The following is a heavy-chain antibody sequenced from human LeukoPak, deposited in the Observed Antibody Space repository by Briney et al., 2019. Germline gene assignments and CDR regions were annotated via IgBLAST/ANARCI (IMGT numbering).Heavy chain of an antibody. V-gene: IGHV4-4*07. CDR3: ARVSHYYDSSGYYYVRAFDI. CDR2: ISTSGST. Sequence: SETLSLTCTVSGGSIRSYYWSWIRQPPGKGLEWIGRISTSGSTNYNPSLKSRVTMSVDTSNNQFSLKLSSVTAADTAVYYCARVSHYYDSSGYYYVRAFDIWGQGTMVTVSS. J-gene: IGHJ3*02. D-gene: IGHD3-22*01. CDR1: GGSIRSYY.